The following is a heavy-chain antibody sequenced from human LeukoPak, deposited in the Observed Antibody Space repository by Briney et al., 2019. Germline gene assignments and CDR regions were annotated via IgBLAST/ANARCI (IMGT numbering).Heavy chain of an antibody. J-gene: IGHJ4*02. CDR3: ARGSVIVGATTFDY. CDR1: GGTFSIYA. V-gene: IGHV1-69*04. D-gene: IGHD1-26*01. Sequence: SVKVSCKASGGTFSIYAISWVRQAPGQGLEWMGRIIPIFGIANYAQKFQGRVTITADKSTSTAYMELSSLRSEDTAVYYCARGSVIVGATTFDYWGQGTLVTVSS. CDR2: IIPIFGIA.